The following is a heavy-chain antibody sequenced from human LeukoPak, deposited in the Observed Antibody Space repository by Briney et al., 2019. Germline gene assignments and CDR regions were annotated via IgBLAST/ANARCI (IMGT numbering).Heavy chain of an antibody. J-gene: IGHJ4*02. CDR2: IYHSGNT. Sequence: PSETLSLTCNVSGASMSSNYWSWIRQPPGKGLEWIGYIYHSGNTNYSPSLESRVTMSVDESKNQFPLRVHFVSAAGTAVYYCASTRRAAVAGRFDSWGQGTLVTVSS. CDR1: GASMSSNY. CDR3: ASTRRAAVAGRFDS. D-gene: IGHD6-19*01. V-gene: IGHV4-4*09.